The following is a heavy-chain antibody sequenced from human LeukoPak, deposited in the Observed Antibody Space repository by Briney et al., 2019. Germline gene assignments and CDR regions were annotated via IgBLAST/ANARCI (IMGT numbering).Heavy chain of an antibody. CDR2: LTGNGGRT. V-gene: IGHV3-23*01. J-gene: IGHJ4*02. Sequence: PGGSLRLSCAASGGPFSSLTMSWIRQSPGKGLEWVSGLTGNGGRTFYADSVEGRFTISRDNSKNTVFLQVHSLRTEDTAIYYCAMTLAGVLDSFDSWGQGTLVTVSS. CDR1: GGPFSSLT. CDR3: AMTLAGVLDSFDS. D-gene: IGHD1-1*01.